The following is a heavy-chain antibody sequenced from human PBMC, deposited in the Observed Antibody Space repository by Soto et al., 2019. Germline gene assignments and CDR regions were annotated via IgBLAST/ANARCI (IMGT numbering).Heavy chain of an antibody. Sequence: GGSLRLSCAASGFTFSSYAMSWVRQAPGKGLEWVSAISGSGGSTYYADSVKGRFTISRDNSKNTLYLQMNSLRAEDTAVYYCAKDRKSDYGGNLPYYYGMDVWGQGTTVTVSS. D-gene: IGHD4-17*01. J-gene: IGHJ6*02. CDR1: GFTFSSYA. CDR2: ISGSGGST. CDR3: AKDRKSDYGGNLPYYYGMDV. V-gene: IGHV3-23*01.